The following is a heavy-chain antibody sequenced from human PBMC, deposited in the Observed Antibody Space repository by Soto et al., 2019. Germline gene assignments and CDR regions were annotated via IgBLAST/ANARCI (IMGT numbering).Heavy chain of an antibody. V-gene: IGHV3-30*02. CDR3: TTRRSTFNFAY. Sequence: GGSLRLSCAASGFTFSDYGMHWVRQPPGKGLEWVASIWDDGNKKIYGDSVKGRFTASRDNSKGTLYLQMDSLRADDTAVYYCTTRRSTFNFAYWGQGALVTVSS. CDR1: GFTFSDYG. D-gene: IGHD1-26*01. J-gene: IGHJ4*02. CDR2: IWDDGNKK.